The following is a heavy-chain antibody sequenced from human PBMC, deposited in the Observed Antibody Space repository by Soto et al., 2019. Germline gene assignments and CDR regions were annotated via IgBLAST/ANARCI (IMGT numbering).Heavy chain of an antibody. D-gene: IGHD2-15*01. CDR2: IKPIGGTT. CDR3: AKGSCSGVRCYDGWFDP. J-gene: IGHJ5*02. CDR1: GYTFATYS. V-gene: IGHV1-46*04. Sequence: ASVKVSCKASGYTFATYSMHWVRQAPGQGLEWLGVIKPIGGTTSYPQKLQGRVTMTRDTSTSTVYMELSSLRSEDTAVYYCAKGSCSGVRCYDGWFDPWGQGTLVTVSS.